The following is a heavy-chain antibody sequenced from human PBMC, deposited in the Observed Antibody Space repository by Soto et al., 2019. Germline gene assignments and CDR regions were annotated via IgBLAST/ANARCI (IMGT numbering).Heavy chain of an antibody. V-gene: IGHV4-31*03. CDR2: IYYSGST. CDR3: VRAGLVITTRYFDL. D-gene: IGHD3-22*01. J-gene: IGHJ2*01. CDR1: GGSISSGGYY. Sequence: QVQLQESGPGLVKPSQTLSLTCTVSGGSISSGGYYWSWIRQHPGKGLEWIGYIYYSGSTYYNPSLKSRVTITVDTSKNQFSLKLSSVTAADTAVYYCVRAGLVITTRYFDLWGRGTLVTVSS.